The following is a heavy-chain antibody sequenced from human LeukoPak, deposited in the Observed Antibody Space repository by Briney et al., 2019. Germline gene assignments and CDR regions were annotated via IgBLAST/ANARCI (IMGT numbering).Heavy chain of an antibody. Sequence: PGGSLRLSCAASGFTFSSYGMHWVRQAPGKGLEWVAFIRYDGTNKYYADSVKGRFTISRDNSKNTLYLQMNSLRAEDTAVYYCARTGYSSSWFHSYNWFDPWGQGTLVTVSS. J-gene: IGHJ5*02. D-gene: IGHD6-13*01. CDR3: ARTGYSSSWFHSYNWFDP. V-gene: IGHV3-30*02. CDR1: GFTFSSYG. CDR2: IRYDGTNK.